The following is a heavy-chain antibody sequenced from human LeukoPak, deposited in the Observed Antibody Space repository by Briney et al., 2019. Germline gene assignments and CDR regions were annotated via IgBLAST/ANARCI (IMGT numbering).Heavy chain of an antibody. Sequence: TSETLSLTCTVSGGSISSGGYYWSWIRQHPGKGLEWIGYIYYSGSTYYNPSLKSRVTISVDTSKNQFSLKLSSVTAADTAVYYCARQYSGSYSAYFDYWGQGTLVTVSS. CDR1: GGSISSGGYY. CDR2: IYYSGST. J-gene: IGHJ4*02. CDR3: ARQYSGSYSAYFDY. V-gene: IGHV4-39*01. D-gene: IGHD1-26*01.